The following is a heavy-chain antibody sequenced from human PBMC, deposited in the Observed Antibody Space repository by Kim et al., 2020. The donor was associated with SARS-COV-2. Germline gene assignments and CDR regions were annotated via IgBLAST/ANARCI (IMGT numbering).Heavy chain of an antibody. D-gene: IGHD1-26*01. V-gene: IGHV4-61*03. CDR2: GST. CDR3: AKGEVWFDP. Sequence: GSTNSNPHLKSRVTVPVATSQNHFSLKLSSVTAADTAVHYCAKGEVWFDPWGQGTLVTVSS. J-gene: IGHJ5*02.